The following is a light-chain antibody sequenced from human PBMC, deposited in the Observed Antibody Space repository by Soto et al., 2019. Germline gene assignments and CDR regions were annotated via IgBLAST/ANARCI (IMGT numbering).Light chain of an antibody. CDR2: DAS. CDR3: QQRSKWPPP. Sequence: EVVLTQSPATLSLSPGERATLSCRASQSISTYLAWYQQKPGQAPRLLIYDASRRATGIPARFSGSGSGTDFTLTISSLEPEYFAFYYCQQRSKWPPPFGGGTKVEI. CDR1: QSISTY. V-gene: IGKV3-11*01. J-gene: IGKJ4*01.